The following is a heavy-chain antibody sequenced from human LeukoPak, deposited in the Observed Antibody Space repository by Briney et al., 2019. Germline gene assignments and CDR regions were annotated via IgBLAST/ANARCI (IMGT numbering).Heavy chain of an antibody. CDR2: LYSGGST. J-gene: IGHJ5*02. Sequence: GGSLRLSCAASGFIVSSNYMSWVRQAPGKGLEWVSVLYSGGSTYYADSVKGRFTISRDNSKNTLYLQMNSLRAEDTAVYYCASAKYYYGSGSYSPRSNWFDPWGQGTLVTVSS. V-gene: IGHV3-53*05. CDR3: ASAKYYYGSGSYSPRSNWFDP. D-gene: IGHD3-10*01. CDR1: GFIVSSNY.